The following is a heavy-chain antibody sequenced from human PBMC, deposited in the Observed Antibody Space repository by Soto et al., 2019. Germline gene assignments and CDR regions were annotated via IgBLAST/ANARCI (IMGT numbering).Heavy chain of an antibody. J-gene: IGHJ4*02. CDR2: INHSGST. CDR1: GGAFSGYY. Sequence: SETLSLTCAVYGGAFSGYYWTWVRQTPGKGLEWIGEINHSGSTNYNPSLKSRVTISVDTSKNQFSLQLSSVTAADTAVYYCARGPLALPYSKNGKQFDYWGQGTLVTVSS. D-gene: IGHD4-4*01. V-gene: IGHV4-34*01. CDR3: ARGPLALPYSKNGKQFDY.